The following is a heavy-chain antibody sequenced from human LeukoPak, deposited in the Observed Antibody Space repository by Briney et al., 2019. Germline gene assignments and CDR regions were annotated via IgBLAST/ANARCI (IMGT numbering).Heavy chain of an antibody. D-gene: IGHD1-1*01. CDR1: GFTFSSYG. J-gene: IGHJ4*02. Sequence: GMSLRLSCAASGFTFSSYGMHWVRQAPGKGLEWVAVMSFDGSNTHYADSAKGRFTVSRDNSKNTLYLQMTSLRADDTAVYYCARDAGTWGYGYNFDCWGQGTLVTISS. CDR3: ARDAGTWGYGYNFDC. V-gene: IGHV3-30*03. CDR2: MSFDGSNT.